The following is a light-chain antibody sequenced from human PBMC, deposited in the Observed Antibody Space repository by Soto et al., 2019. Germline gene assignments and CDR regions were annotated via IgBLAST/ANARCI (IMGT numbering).Light chain of an antibody. CDR2: DVS. CDR3: QQYNTFWT. J-gene: IGKJ1*01. CDR1: QSISSW. V-gene: IGKV1-5*01. Sequence: DIQMPQSPSTLSASVGDRVTITCRASQSISSWLAWYQQKPGKAPKLLIYDVSNLESGVPSRFSGSGSGTEFTLTISSLQPDDVAAYYCQQYNTFWTFGQGTKVEIK.